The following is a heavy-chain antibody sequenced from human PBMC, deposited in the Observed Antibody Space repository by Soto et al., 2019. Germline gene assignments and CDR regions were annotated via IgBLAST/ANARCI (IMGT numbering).Heavy chain of an antibody. CDR3: TRDVSRFDY. CDR1: GGSFSRYY. J-gene: IGHJ4*02. V-gene: IGHV4-34*01. CDR2: INHNEST. Sequence: PSETLSLTCAVYGGSFSRYYWSWIRQPPGKGLKRIGEINHNESTNYNPSLNSRVKKSIYTSKDQFYLKMSSVTAADTAVYYRTRDVSRFDYWGQGTLVTVSS.